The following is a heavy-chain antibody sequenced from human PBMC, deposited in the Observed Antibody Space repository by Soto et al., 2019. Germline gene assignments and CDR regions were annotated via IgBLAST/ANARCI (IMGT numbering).Heavy chain of an antibody. J-gene: IGHJ6*02. CDR2: ISSSSSYI. V-gene: IGHV3-21*01. D-gene: IGHD3-16*01. CDR1: VFTFSSYS. CDR3: ARDVSSSKIWGPYYYGMDV. Sequence: VGSLRLSCAASVFTFSSYSMNWVRHSPGKWLEWVSSISSSSSYIYYADSVKGRFTISRDNAKNSLYLQMNSLRAEDTAVYYCARDVSSSKIWGPYYYGMDVWGQGTTVTVSS.